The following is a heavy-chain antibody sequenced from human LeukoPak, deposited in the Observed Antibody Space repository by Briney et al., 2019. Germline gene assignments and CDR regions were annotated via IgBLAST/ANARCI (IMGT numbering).Heavy chain of an antibody. CDR1: GFTFSSYG. D-gene: IGHD7-27*01. J-gene: IGHJ4*02. V-gene: IGHV3-30*03. CDR3: AGRAGDWFHFDY. CDR2: ISYDGSSK. Sequence: GGSLRLSCAASGFTFSSYGMHWVRQAPGKGLEWVAVISYDGSSKYYADSVKGRFTISRDNSKNTLYLQMNSLRAEDTAVYYCAGRAGDWFHFDYWGQGTLVTVSS.